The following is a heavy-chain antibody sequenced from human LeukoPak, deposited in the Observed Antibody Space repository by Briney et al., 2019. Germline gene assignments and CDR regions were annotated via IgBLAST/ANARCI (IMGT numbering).Heavy chain of an antibody. D-gene: IGHD4-11*01. CDR2: IIPIFGTA. Sequence: SVKVSCKASGGTFSSYAISWVRQAPGQGLEWMGGIIPIFGTANYAQKFQGRVTITADESTSTAYMELSSLRSEDTAVYYCAREDGLSNPDAFDIWGQGTMVTVSS. CDR1: GGTFSSYA. V-gene: IGHV1-69*13. CDR3: AREDGLSNPDAFDI. J-gene: IGHJ3*02.